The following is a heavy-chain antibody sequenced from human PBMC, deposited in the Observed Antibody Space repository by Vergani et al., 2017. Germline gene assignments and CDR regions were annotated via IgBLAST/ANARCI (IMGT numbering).Heavy chain of an antibody. CDR2: IYYSGSA. J-gene: IGHJ6*02. D-gene: IGHD3-3*01. CDR1: GGSISSYY. Sequence: QVQLQESGPGLVKPSETLSLTCTVSGGSISSYYWSWIRQPPGKGLEWIGYIYYSGSANYNPSLKSRVTISVDTSKNQFSLKLSSVTAADTAVYYCARDRLYYDLWSGYQYGMDVWGQGTTVTVSS. V-gene: IGHV4-59*01. CDR3: ARDRLYYDLWSGYQYGMDV.